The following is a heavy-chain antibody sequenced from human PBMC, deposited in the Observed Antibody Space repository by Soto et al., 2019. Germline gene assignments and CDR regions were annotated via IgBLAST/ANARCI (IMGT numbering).Heavy chain of an antibody. CDR3: ARADPVAYYYGMDV. CDR1: GYTFTSYG. Sequence: ASVKVSCKASGYTFTSYGISWVRQAPGQGLEWMGWISAYNGNTNYAQKLQGRVTMTTDTSTSTAYMELRSLRSDDTAVYYCARADPVAYYYGMDVWGQGTTVTVSS. CDR2: ISAYNGNT. J-gene: IGHJ6*02. V-gene: IGHV1-18*01.